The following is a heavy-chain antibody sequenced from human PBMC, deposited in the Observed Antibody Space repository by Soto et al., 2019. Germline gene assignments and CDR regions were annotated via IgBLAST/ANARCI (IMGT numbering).Heavy chain of an antibody. V-gene: IGHV4-39*01. CDR2: IYYSGTA. J-gene: IGHJ3*02. CDR3: ARRATTVTYDAFDI. Sequence: SETLSLTCTVSGGSISSSSYYWGWIRQPPGKGLEWIGSIYYSGTAHYTPSLKSRLTISVDTSKNQFSLNLSAVTAADTAVYYCARRATTVTYDAFDIWGQGTMVTVSS. CDR1: GGSISSSSYY. D-gene: IGHD4-17*01.